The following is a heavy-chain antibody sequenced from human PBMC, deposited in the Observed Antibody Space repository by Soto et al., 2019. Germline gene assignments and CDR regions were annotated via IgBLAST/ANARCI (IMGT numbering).Heavy chain of an antibody. D-gene: IGHD3-22*01. CDR1: GYTFTNYA. V-gene: IGHV1-3*01. Sequence: ASVKVSCKASGYTFTNYAMHWVRQAPGQRLEWMGWINAGNGNTKYSQKFQGRVTITRDTSASIAYMELSSLRSEDTAVYYCARGSYYYDSSGYYHYWGQGTLVTVSS. CDR3: ARGSYYYDSSGYYHY. CDR2: INAGNGNT. J-gene: IGHJ4*02.